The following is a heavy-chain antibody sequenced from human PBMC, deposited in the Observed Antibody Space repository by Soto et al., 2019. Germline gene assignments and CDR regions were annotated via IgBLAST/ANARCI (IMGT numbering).Heavy chain of an antibody. J-gene: IGHJ6*03. CDR2: ISSNGGST. Sequence: PGGSLRLSCAASGFTFSFYPIHWVRQAPGKGLEYVSAISSNGGSTYYANSVKGRFTISRDNSKNTLYLQMGSLRAEDMAVYYCARVASNYGDYYYMDVWGKGTTVTVSS. CDR3: ARVASNYGDYYYMDV. CDR1: GFTFSFYP. D-gene: IGHD4-4*01. V-gene: IGHV3-64*01.